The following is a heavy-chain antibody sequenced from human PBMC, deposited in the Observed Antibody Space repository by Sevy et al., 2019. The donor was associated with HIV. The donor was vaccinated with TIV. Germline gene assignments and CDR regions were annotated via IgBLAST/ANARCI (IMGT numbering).Heavy chain of an antibody. D-gene: IGHD6-13*01. Sequence: ASVKVSCKASGYTFSGYDINWVRQATGQGLEWMGWMNPDSGRRGYAPKFQGRVTMTTNTSIDTAYMELRRLRSEASAVYYCARADLDSSTFFYYYGMDVWGQGTTVTVSS. CDR2: MNPDSGRR. CDR3: ARADLDSSTFFYYYGMDV. CDR1: GYTFSGYD. J-gene: IGHJ6*02. V-gene: IGHV1-8*02.